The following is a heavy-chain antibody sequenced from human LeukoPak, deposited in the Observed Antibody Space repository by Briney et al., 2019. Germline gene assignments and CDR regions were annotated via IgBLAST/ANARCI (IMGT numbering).Heavy chain of an antibody. CDR1: GYTFTGYY. D-gene: IGHD3-16*01. V-gene: IGHV1-46*01. Sequence: GASVKVSCKASGYTFTGYYMHWVRQAPGQGLEWMGIINPSGGSPSYTQKFQGRVNMTRDTSTRTVYMELSSLRSEDTAVYYCARVILDAFDIWGQGTMVTVSS. CDR3: ARVILDAFDI. CDR2: INPSGGSP. J-gene: IGHJ3*02.